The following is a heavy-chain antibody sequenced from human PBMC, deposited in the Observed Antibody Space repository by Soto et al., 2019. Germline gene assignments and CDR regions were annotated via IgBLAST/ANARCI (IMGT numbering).Heavy chain of an antibody. CDR2: IIHSGST. CDR1: GGSFSGYY. CDR3: ARLGGGYSYDLFDY. D-gene: IGHD5-18*01. Sequence: LSLTCAVYGGSFSGYYWSWIRQPPGKGREWIGEIIHSGSTNYNPSLKSRVTISVDTSKNQFSLKLSSVTAADTAVYYCARLGGGYSYDLFDYWGQGTLVTV. V-gene: IGHV4-34*12. J-gene: IGHJ4*02.